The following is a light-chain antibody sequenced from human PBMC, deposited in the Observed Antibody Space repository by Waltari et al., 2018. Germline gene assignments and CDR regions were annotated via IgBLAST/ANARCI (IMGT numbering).Light chain of an antibody. Sequence: ETVLTQSPVPLALSPGERATLSCRASPSVSTYLAWYPQKPGQAPRLLIYDASNRATRIPARFSGSGSGTDFTLTIRSLEPEDFAVYYCQQRTKWRFGGGTKVEIK. V-gene: IGKV3-11*01. CDR3: QQRTKWR. CDR2: DAS. CDR1: PSVSTY. J-gene: IGKJ4*01.